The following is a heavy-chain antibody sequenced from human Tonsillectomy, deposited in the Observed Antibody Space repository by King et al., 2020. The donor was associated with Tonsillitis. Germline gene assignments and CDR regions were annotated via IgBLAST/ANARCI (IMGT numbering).Heavy chain of an antibody. V-gene: IGHV3-23*04. Sequence: VQLVESGGALVQPGGSLRLSCAASGFTFSSFSSYAMSWVRQAPGKGLEWVSAMSGSTYYADSVKGRFTISRDNSRNTVSLQMNSLRADDTAVYYCAKDRRQEWEPMGFFESWGQGTLVTVSS. D-gene: IGHD1-26*01. CDR2: MSGST. CDR3: AKDRRQEWEPMGFFES. J-gene: IGHJ4*02. CDR1: GFTFSSFSSYA.